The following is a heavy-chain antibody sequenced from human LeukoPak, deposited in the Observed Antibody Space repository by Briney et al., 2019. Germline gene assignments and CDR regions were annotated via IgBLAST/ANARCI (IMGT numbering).Heavy chain of an antibody. CDR1: GGSISSSSYY. CDR2: IYYSGST. V-gene: IGHV4-39*01. CDR3: ARYVRYFDWLLPPPQFDY. Sequence: SETLSLTCTVSGGSISSSSYYWGWIRQPPGKGLEWIGSIYYSGSTYYNPSLKSRVTISVDTSKNQFSLKLSSVTAADTAVYYCARYVRYFDWLLPPPQFDYWGQGTLVTVSS. D-gene: IGHD3-9*01. J-gene: IGHJ4*02.